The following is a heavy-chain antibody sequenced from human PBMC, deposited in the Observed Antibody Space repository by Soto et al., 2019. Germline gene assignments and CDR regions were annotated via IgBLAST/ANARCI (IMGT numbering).Heavy chain of an antibody. CDR1: GYTFTSYD. D-gene: IGHD1-26*01. V-gene: IGHV1-8*01. J-gene: IGHJ4*02. CDR2: MNPNSGST. CDR3: ARLMRRVGSWDFDY. Sequence: ASVKVSCKASGYTFTSYDINWVRQATGQGLEWMGWMNPNSGSTGYAQKFQGRVTMTRNTSISTAYMELSSLRSEDTAVYYCARLMRRVGSWDFDYWGQGTLVTVSS.